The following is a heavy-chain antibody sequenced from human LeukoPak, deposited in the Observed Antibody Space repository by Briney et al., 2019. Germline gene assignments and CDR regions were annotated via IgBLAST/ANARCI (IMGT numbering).Heavy chain of an antibody. D-gene: IGHD6-13*01. CDR1: GYTFTSYY. Sequence: GASVKVSCKASGYTFTSYYMHWVRQAPGQGLEWMGIINPSGGSTSYAQKFQGRVTMTRDTSTSTVYMELSSLRSEDTAVYYCAKDPALYSSSWYSKPYYYYMDVWGKGTTVTVSS. CDR2: INPSGGST. CDR3: AKDPALYSSSWYSKPYYYYMDV. V-gene: IGHV1-46*01. J-gene: IGHJ6*03.